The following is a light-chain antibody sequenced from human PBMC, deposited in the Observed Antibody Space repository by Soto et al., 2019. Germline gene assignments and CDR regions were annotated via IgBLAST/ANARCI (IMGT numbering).Light chain of an antibody. Sequence: EVVMTQSPATLSVSPGEGVTLSCRASQNVNTNVAWLQQKPGQAPRLVISGASIRAPGIPARFSGRGSGTEFTLTITSLQSEDFAVYYCQQYNNWPPWTFGQGTKVDIK. J-gene: IGKJ1*01. CDR3: QQYNNWPPWT. V-gene: IGKV3D-15*01. CDR2: GAS. CDR1: QNVNTN.